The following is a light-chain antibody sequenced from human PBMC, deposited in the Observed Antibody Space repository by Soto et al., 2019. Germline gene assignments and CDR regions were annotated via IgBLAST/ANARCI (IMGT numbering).Light chain of an antibody. CDR1: QSVSSN. Sequence: EIVMTQSPATLSVSPGERATLSCRASQSVSSNLAWYQQKPGQAPRLLIYGASNRATGVPARFSGSGSGTDFTLTISSLEPEDFALYYCQQRNNWPPITFGQGTRLEIK. V-gene: IGKV3-11*01. CDR2: GAS. CDR3: QQRNNWPPIT. J-gene: IGKJ5*01.